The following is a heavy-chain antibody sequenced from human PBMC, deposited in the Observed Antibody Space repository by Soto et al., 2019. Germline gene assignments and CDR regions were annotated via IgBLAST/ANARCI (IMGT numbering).Heavy chain of an antibody. Sequence: QVQLVQSGAEVKKPGASVKVSCKASGYTFTSYDITWVRQATGQGLEWMGWMNPNSGNTGYAQKFRGRVPMTWDTSIGTAYMVLISLIPSYTSVYYCARLLCVTTKCYFLGWGPFADWGQGTLITVSS. CDR1: GYTFTSYD. D-gene: IGHD2-2*01. CDR2: MNPNSGNT. V-gene: IGHV1-8*01. J-gene: IGHJ4*02. CDR3: ARLLCVTTKCYFLGWGPFAD.